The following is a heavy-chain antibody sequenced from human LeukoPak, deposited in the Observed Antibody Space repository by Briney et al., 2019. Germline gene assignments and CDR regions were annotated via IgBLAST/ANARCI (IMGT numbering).Heavy chain of an antibody. Sequence: ASVTVSCNASGFTFSSSGISWVRQAPGQGLEWMAWISVYNGNTNYAQNLQDRVTMTTDTSTNTAYMELRSLRSDDTAVYYCARDSPGYSSGWYLDYWGQGTLVTVSS. J-gene: IGHJ4*02. CDR2: ISVYNGNT. V-gene: IGHV1-18*01. CDR3: ARDSPGYSSGWYLDY. CDR1: GFTFSSSG. D-gene: IGHD6-19*01.